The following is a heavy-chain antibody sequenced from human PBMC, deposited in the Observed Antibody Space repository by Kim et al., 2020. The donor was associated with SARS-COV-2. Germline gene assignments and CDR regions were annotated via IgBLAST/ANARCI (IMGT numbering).Heavy chain of an antibody. V-gene: IGHV3-33*01. CDR1: GFTFSSYG. Sequence: GGSLRLSCAASGFTFSSYGMHWVRQAPGKGLEWVAVIWYDGSNKYYADSVKGRFTISRDNSKSTLYLQMNSLRAEDTAVYYCARDATHYYGSGSLDYWGQGTLVTVSS. CDR3: ARDATHYYGSGSLDY. CDR2: IWYDGSNK. J-gene: IGHJ4*02. D-gene: IGHD3-10*01.